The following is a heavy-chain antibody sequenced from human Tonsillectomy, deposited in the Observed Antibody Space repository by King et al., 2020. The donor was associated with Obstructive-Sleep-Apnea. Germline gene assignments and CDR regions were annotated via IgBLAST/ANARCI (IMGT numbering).Heavy chain of an antibody. CDR3: ARLMSSGSYYNDY. Sequence: QLVQSGAEVKKPGESLKISCKGSGYSFTSYWIGWLRQMPGKGLEWMGIIDAGGSATRTRPSFQGHVTFSADKSISTAYLQWSSLKASDTAMYYCARLMSSGSYYNDYWGQGTLVTVSS. CDR2: IDAGGSAT. D-gene: IGHD3-10*01. V-gene: IGHV5-51*01. CDR1: GYSFTSYW. J-gene: IGHJ4*02.